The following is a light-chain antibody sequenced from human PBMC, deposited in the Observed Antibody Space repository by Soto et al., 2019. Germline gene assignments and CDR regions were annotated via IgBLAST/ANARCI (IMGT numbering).Light chain of an antibody. V-gene: IGKV3-20*01. CDR2: GAS. CDR1: QTVSNNY. CDR3: QQYVSTPWT. J-gene: IGKJ1*01. Sequence: EIVLTQSPGTLSLSPGERATLSCRASQTVSNNYVAWYQQKPGQAPRVLIYGASSRATGIPDRFSGSGSGTDFTLTISRLEPEDFAVYSCQQYVSTPWTFGQGTNVGIK.